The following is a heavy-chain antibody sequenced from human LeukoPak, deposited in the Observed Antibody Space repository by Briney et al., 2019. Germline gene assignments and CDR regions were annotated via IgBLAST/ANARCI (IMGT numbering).Heavy chain of an antibody. V-gene: IGHV3-11*01. Sequence: GGSLRLSCAASGFTFSDYYMSWIRQAPGKGLEWVSYISSSGSTIYYADSVKGRFTISRDNAKNSLYPQMNSLRAEDTAVYYCARESFGELFTFFDYWGQGTLVTVSS. J-gene: IGHJ4*02. CDR1: GFTFSDYY. CDR3: ARESFGELFTFFDY. CDR2: ISSSGSTI. D-gene: IGHD3-10*01.